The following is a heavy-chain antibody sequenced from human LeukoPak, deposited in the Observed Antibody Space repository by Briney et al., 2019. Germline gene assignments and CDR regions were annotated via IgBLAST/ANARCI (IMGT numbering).Heavy chain of an antibody. CDR2: ISSSGSTI. J-gene: IGHJ4*02. V-gene: IGHV3-11*01. D-gene: IGHD5-18*01. CDR3: AKSLHRGYSYPFDY. CDR1: GFTFSDYY. Sequence: GGSLRLSCAASGFTFSDYYMSWIRQAPGKGLEWVSYISSSGSTIYYADSVKGRFTISRDNAKNSLYLQMNSLRAEDTAVFYCAKSLHRGYSYPFDYWGQGTLATVSS.